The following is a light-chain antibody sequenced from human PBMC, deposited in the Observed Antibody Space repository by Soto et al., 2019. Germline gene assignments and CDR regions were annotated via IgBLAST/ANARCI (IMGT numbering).Light chain of an antibody. CDR3: QQYGRSPFT. CDR2: GAA. CDR1: QRITSNF. J-gene: IGKJ2*01. Sequence: EIVLTQSPVTLSLSPGERATLSCRASQRITSNFLAWCQQKAGLAPRLLIYGAATRASGVPDRFSGGGSGTVFVLTISRLEPEDFAVYSCQQYGRSPFTFGQGTKLQIK. V-gene: IGKV3-20*01.